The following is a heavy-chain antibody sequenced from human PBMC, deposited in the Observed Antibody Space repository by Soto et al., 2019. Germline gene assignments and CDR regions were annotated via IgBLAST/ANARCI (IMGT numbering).Heavy chain of an antibody. Sequence: ASVKVSCKPSGYTFSGYYVHWVRQAPGQGLEWMGVFKPTGGGSTSCAQRFQGRVTVTRDTSTSTVYMELGSLRFDDTAVYFCASDYGSGVEMDVWGQGTRVTVSS. CDR3: ASDYGSGVEMDV. CDR2: FKPTGGGST. CDR1: GYTFSGYY. J-gene: IGHJ6*02. D-gene: IGHD3-10*01. V-gene: IGHV1-46*01.